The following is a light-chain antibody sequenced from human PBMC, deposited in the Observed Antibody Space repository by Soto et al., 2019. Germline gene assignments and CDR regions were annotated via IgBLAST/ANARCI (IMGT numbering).Light chain of an antibody. J-gene: IGKJ4*01. CDR2: DAS. Sequence: EIVLTQSPGTVSLSPGERATLSCRASQSVSNSYLAWYQQKPSQAPRLLIYDASSRATGIPDRFSGSGSGTDFTLTISRLEPEDFAVYYCQQYGSSVLTFGGGTKVEIK. CDR3: QQYGSSVLT. V-gene: IGKV3-20*01. CDR1: QSVSNSY.